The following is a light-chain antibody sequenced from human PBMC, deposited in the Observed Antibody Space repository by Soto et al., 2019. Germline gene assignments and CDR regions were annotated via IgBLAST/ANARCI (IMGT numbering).Light chain of an antibody. J-gene: IGKJ1*01. CDR2: AAS. V-gene: IGKV3-20*01. CDR1: QSVSSSY. CDR3: QQYHSWPA. Sequence: EIVLTQSPATLSLSPGERATLSCRASQSVSSSYLAWYQQKPGQAPRLLIYAASSRATGIPDRFSGSGSGTEFTLTISSLQSEDFAVYYCQQYHSWPAFGRGTKVDIK.